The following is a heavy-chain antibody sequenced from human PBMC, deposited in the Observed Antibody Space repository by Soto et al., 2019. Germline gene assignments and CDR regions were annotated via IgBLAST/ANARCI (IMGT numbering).Heavy chain of an antibody. D-gene: IGHD5-18*01. V-gene: IGHV1-69*13. J-gene: IGHJ6*02. CDR1: GGTFSSYA. CDR2: IIPIFGTA. CDR3: ARLAIDTAMVIDYYGMDV. Sequence: GASVKVSCKASGGTFSSYAISWVRQAPGQGLEWMGGIIPIFGTANYAQKFQGRVTITADESTSTAYMELSSLRSEDTAVYYCARLAIDTAMVIDYYGMDVWGQGTTVTVSS.